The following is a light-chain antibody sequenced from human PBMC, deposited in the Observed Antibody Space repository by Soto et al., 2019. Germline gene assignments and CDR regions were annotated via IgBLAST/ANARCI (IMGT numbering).Light chain of an antibody. V-gene: IGLV2-11*01. CDR2: DVS. Sequence: QSVLTQPRSVSGSPGQSVSISCTGTSSDVGGYKHVSWYQHHPGKAPKLMIFDVSKRPSGVPDRFSGSKSGNTASLTISGLQAEDEADYYCISYTGSDTSYVFGTGTKLTVL. CDR1: SSDVGGYKH. CDR3: ISYTGSDTSYV. J-gene: IGLJ1*01.